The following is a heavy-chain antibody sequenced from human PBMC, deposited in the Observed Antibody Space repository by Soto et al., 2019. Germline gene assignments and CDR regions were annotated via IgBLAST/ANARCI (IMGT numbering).Heavy chain of an antibody. CDR1: GGTFSSYA. J-gene: IGHJ4*02. D-gene: IGHD3-3*01. CDR2: IIPIFGTA. Sequence: SVKVSCKASGGTFSSYAISWVRQAPGQGLEWMGGIIPIFGTANYAQKFQGRVTITADESTSTAYMELSSLRSEDTAVYYCARDAIKGFWSGYYDYWGQGTLVTVSS. V-gene: IGHV1-69*13. CDR3: ARDAIKGFWSGYYDY.